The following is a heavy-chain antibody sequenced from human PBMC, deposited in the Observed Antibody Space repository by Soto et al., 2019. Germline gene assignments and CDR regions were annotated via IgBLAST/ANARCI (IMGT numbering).Heavy chain of an antibody. V-gene: IGHV3-33*01. J-gene: IGHJ6*02. D-gene: IGHD4-17*01. CDR1: GFTFSSYG. Sequence: QVQLVESGGGVVQPGMSLRLSCAASGFTFSSYGMHWVRQAPGKGLEWVAVIWYDGSNKYYADSVKGRFTISRDNSKNTLYLQMNSLRAEDTAVYYCARADTVTTSDYYGMDVWGQGTTVTVSS. CDR2: IWYDGSNK. CDR3: ARADTVTTSDYYGMDV.